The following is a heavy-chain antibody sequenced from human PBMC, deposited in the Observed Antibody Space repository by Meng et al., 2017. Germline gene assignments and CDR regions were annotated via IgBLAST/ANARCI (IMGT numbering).Heavy chain of an antibody. Sequence: QVRLQQLGAGLLKPSETLSLTCAVYGWSFSGYYWSWIRQPPGKGLEWIGEINHSGSTNYNPSLKSRVSISVDTSKNQFSLKLSSVTAADTAVYYCAREVVAALDYWGQGTLVTVFS. CDR1: GWSFSGYY. CDR2: INHSGST. CDR3: AREVVAALDY. J-gene: IGHJ4*02. D-gene: IGHD2-15*01. V-gene: IGHV4-34*01.